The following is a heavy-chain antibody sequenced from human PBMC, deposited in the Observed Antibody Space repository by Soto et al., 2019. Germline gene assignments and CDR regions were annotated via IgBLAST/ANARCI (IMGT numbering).Heavy chain of an antibody. CDR1: GGTFSSYA. CDR3: ARVRGYGDYEEVYFDY. V-gene: IGHV1-69*12. CDR2: IIPIFGTA. Sequence: QVQLVQSGAEVKKPGSSVKVSCKASGGTFSSYAISWVRQAPGQGLEWMGGIIPIFGTANYAQKFQGRVTITADESTSKAYMELSSLRSEDTAVYYCARVRGYGDYEEVYFDYWGQGTLVTVSS. J-gene: IGHJ4*02. D-gene: IGHD4-17*01.